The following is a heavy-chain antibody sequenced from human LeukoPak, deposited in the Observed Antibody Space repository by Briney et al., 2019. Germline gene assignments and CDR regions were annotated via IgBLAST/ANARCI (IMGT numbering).Heavy chain of an antibody. CDR2: INPSDRST. CDR3: AKRPIFGELLYYFDY. D-gene: IGHD3-10*01. V-gene: IGHV1-46*01. Sequence: ASVKVSCKASGYPFTSYYIHWVRQAPGQGLEWMGIINPSDRSTSYAQKFQGRVTMTRDTSTSTVYMELSSLRAEDTAIYYCAKRPIFGELLYYFDYWGQGTLVTVSS. CDR1: GYPFTSYY. J-gene: IGHJ4*02.